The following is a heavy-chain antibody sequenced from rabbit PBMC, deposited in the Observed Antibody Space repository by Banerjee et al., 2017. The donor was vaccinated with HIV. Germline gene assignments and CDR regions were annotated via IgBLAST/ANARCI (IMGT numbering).Heavy chain of an antibody. Sequence: QEQLVEYGGDLVQPEGSLTLTCKASGLDFSSSYDMCWVRQAPGKGLEWIGCIYTGDGRLYYATWAKGRFTISKTSSTTVDLKMTSLTAADTATYFCARGGFYGPYTYFNLWGPGTLVTVS. CDR3: ARGGFYGPYTYFNL. V-gene: IGHV1S45*01. J-gene: IGHJ4*01. CDR1: GLDFSSSYD. D-gene: IGHD6-1*01. CDR2: IYTGDGRL.